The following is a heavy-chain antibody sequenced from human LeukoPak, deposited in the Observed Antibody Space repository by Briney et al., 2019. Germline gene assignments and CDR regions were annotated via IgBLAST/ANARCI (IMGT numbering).Heavy chain of an antibody. D-gene: IGHD3-22*01. CDR3: ARGRFDYYDSSGYYGYYFDY. CDR1: GGTFSSYA. Sequence: SVKVSCKASGGTFSSYAISWVRQAPGQGLEWMGGIIPIFGTANYAQKFQGRVTITADESTSTAYMELSSLRSEDTAVYYCARGRFDYYDSSGYYGYYFDYWGQGTLVTVSS. J-gene: IGHJ4*02. V-gene: IGHV1-69*13. CDR2: IIPIFGTA.